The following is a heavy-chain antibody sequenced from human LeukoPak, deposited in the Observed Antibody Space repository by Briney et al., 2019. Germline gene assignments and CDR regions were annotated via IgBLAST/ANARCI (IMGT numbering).Heavy chain of an antibody. D-gene: IGHD1-1*01. CDR3: ARDPGRTGCFDY. Sequence: GASVKVSCKASGGAFSSYAISWVRQAPGQGLEWMGGIIPIFGTANYAQKFQGRVTITADESTSTAYMELSSLRSEDTAVYYCARDPGRTGCFDYWGQGTLVTVSS. CDR2: IIPIFGTA. J-gene: IGHJ4*02. CDR1: GGAFSSYA. V-gene: IGHV1-69*13.